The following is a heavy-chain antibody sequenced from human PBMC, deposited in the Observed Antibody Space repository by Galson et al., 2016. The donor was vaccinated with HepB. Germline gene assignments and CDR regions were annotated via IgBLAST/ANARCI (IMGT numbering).Heavy chain of an antibody. CDR2: IKQDGSVN. Sequence: SLRLSCAASGFTFISYWMSWARQAPGKGLEWVANIKQDGSVNDYVDSVKGRFTISGDNAKNSLYLQMNSLRAEDKAVYYCARVYYDFWSGYTDYWGQGTLVTVSS. CDR3: ARVYYDFWSGYTDY. CDR1: GFTFISYW. V-gene: IGHV3-7*01. J-gene: IGHJ4*02. D-gene: IGHD3-3*01.